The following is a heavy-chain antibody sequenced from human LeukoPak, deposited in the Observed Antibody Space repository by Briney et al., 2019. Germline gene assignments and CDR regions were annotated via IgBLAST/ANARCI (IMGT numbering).Heavy chain of an antibody. J-gene: IGHJ6*03. D-gene: IGHD1-26*01. Sequence: SETLSLTCTVSGGSISSYYWSWIRQPPGKGLEWIGYIYYSGSTNYNPSLNSRVTISVDTSKNQFSLKLSSVTAADTAVYYCARDGRTDYMDVWGKGTTVTVSS. CDR2: IYYSGST. CDR1: GGSISSYY. V-gene: IGHV4-59*01. CDR3: ARDGRTDYMDV.